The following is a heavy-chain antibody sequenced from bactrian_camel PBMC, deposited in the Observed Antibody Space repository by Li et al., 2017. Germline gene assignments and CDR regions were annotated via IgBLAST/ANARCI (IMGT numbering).Heavy chain of an antibody. D-gene: IGHD6*01. Sequence: VQLVESGGGLVQPGGSLRLSCAPSGFTFSSYAMSWVRQAPGKGLEWVSSISSGEGKMTYYSDAVKGRFTITRDNFANTLYLQLDSLKTEDTALYYCAQAFDTYGGSWWKGESNWGQGTQVTVS. CDR3: AQAFDTYGGSWWKGESN. V-gene: IGHV3S31*01. CDR2: ISSGEGKMT. J-gene: IGHJ4*01. CDR1: GFTFSSYA.